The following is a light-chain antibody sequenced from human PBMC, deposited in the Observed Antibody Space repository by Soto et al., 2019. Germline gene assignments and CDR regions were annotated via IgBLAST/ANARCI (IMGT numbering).Light chain of an antibody. Sequence: QSVLTQPPSVSGAPGQRVTISCSGSSSNIGSGYDVHWYQQLPGTAPKLLISGNSNRPSGVPDLFSGSKSGTTASLAITELQPDDEADYYCQSYDSRLSAYVFRIGTKVTV. J-gene: IGLJ1*01. CDR3: QSYDSRLSAYV. CDR1: SSNIGSGYD. CDR2: GNS. V-gene: IGLV1-40*01.